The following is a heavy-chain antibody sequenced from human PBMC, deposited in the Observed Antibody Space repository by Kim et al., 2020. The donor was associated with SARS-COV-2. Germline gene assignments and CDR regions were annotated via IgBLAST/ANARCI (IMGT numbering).Heavy chain of an antibody. CDR2: IYYSGST. CDR3: ARDLSSQWELPIGEGWFDP. D-gene: IGHD1-26*01. J-gene: IGHJ5*02. CDR1: GGSISSYY. Sequence: SETLSLTCTVSGGSISSYYWSWIRQPPGKGLEWIGYIYYSGSTNYNPSLKSRVTISVDTSKNQFSLKLSSVTAADTAVYYCARDLSSQWELPIGEGWFDPWGQGTLVTVSS. V-gene: IGHV4-59*13.